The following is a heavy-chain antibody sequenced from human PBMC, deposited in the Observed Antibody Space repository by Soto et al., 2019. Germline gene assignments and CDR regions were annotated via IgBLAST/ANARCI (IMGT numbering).Heavy chain of an antibody. D-gene: IGHD2-2*01. V-gene: IGHV3-23*01. CDR2: ISGSGGST. CDR3: AGAVGYCSSTSCPVLY. J-gene: IGHJ4*02. Sequence: PGGSLRLSCAASGFTFSSYAMSWVRQAPGKGLEWVSAISGSGGSTYYADSVKGRFTISRDNSKNTLYLQMNSLRAEDTAVYYCAGAVGYCSSTSCPVLYWGQGTLVTVSS. CDR1: GFTFSSYA.